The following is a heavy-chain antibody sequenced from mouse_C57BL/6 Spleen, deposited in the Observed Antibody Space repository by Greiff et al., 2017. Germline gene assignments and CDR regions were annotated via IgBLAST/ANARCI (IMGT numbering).Heavy chain of an antibody. CDR2: INPSTGGT. CDR1: GYSFTGYC. V-gene: IGHV1-42*01. CDR3: ADCDGSSAWLDD. Sequence: EVQRVESGPELVKPGASVKISCKASGYSFTGYCMNWVKQSPEQSLEWIGEINPSTGGTNYNQKFKAKATLTVDKSSSTAYMQLKSLTSEDSAVXSGADCDGSSAWLDDWGKGTMVTVSA. D-gene: IGHD1-1*01. J-gene: IGHJ3*01.